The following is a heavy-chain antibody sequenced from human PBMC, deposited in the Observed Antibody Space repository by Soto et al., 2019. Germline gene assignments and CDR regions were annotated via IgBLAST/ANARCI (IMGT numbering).Heavy chain of an antibody. CDR3: ARDSIAVAGTGIDY. J-gene: IGHJ4*02. D-gene: IGHD6-19*01. V-gene: IGHV4-31*03. CDR1: GGSISSGGYY. CDR2: IYYSGST. Sequence: QVQLQESGPGLVKPSQTLSLTCTVSGGSISSGGYYWSWIRQHPGKGLEWIGYIYYSGSTYYNPSLKSRVTISVDTSKNHFSLKLSSVTAADTAVYYCARDSIAVAGTGIDYWGQGTLVTVSS.